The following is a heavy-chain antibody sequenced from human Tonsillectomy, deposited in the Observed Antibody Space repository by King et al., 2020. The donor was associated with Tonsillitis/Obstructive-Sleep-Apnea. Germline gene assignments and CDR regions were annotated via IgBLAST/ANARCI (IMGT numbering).Heavy chain of an antibody. J-gene: IGHJ4*02. V-gene: IGHV5-51*01. D-gene: IGHD1-26*01. Sequence: QLVQSGAEVKKPGESLKISWEGSGYSFTTYWIVWVGQMPGKGLEGRGIIYLGYSDTRYSPSFQGQVTISADKSISTAYLQWSSLKASDTAMYYCARHRTSGSLEPGGYWGQGTLVTVSS. CDR2: IYLGYSDT. CDR3: ARHRTSGSLEPGGY. CDR1: GYSFTTYW.